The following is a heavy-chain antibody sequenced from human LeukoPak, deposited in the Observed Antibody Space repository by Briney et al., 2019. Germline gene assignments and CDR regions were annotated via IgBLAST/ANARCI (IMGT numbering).Heavy chain of an antibody. Sequence: GGSLRLSCAASGFTFSNAWMSWVRQAPGKGLEWVGRIKSKTDGGTTDYAAPVKGRFTISRDDSKTTSYLQMNSLKTEDTALYFCTTSYSGNSWYDWFGPWGQGTLVTVSS. CDR1: GFTFSNAW. CDR2: IKSKTDGGTT. CDR3: TTSYSGNSWYDWFGP. D-gene: IGHD6-13*01. V-gene: IGHV3-15*01. J-gene: IGHJ5*02.